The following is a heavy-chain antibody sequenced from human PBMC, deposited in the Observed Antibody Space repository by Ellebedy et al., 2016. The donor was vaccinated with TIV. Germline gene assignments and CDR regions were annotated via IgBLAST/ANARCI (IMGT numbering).Heavy chain of an antibody. V-gene: IGHV1-18*01. CDR2: ISAYNGNT. J-gene: IGHJ4*02. Sequence: ASVKVSXXPSGYTFTSYGITWVRQAPGQGLEWMGWISAYNGNTNYAQKLQGRVTMTTDTSTSTAYMELRSLRSDDTAVYYCARDGRAVPAAMNYWGQGTLVTVSS. D-gene: IGHD2-2*01. CDR1: GYTFTSYG. CDR3: ARDGRAVPAAMNY.